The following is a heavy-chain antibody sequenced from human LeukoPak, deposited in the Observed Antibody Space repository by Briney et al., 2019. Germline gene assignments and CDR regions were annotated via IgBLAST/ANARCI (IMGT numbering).Heavy chain of an antibody. CDR2: ISGYNGNT. CDR1: GYTFTIYG. V-gene: IGHV1-18*01. J-gene: IGHJ4*02. D-gene: IGHD1-26*01. Sequence: GASVKVSCKASGYTFTIYGISWVRQAPGQGLEWMGWISGYNGNTNYAQKLQGRVTMTTDTSTSTAYMELRSLRSDDTAVYYCARDFGGEGAANFDYWGQGTLVTVSS. CDR3: ARDFGGEGAANFDY.